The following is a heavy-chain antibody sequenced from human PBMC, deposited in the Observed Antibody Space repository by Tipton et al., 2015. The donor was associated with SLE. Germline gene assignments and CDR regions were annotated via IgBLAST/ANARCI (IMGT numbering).Heavy chain of an antibody. V-gene: IGHV4-34*01. Sequence: TLSLTCAVYGGSFSGYYWSWIRQPPGKGLEWIGEINHSGSTNYNPSLKSRVTISVDTSKNQFSLKLSSVTAADTAVYYCASTPEKGAAVAIWFDPWGQGTLVTVSS. CDR1: GGSFSGYY. CDR2: INHSGST. D-gene: IGHD6-13*01. J-gene: IGHJ5*02. CDR3: ASTPEKGAAVAIWFDP.